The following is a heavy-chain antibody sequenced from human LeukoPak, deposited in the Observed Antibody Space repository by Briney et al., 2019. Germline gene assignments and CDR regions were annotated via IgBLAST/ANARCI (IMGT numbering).Heavy chain of an antibody. CDR2: IYPADSDT. Sequence: HGESLKISCKGSGYSSPSYWIGWVRQMPGKGLEWMGIIYPADSDTICSPSFQGQVTISADKSITTAYLQWSSLKASDTAIYYCARRGDTPKLDYWGQGTLVTVSS. CDR3: ARRGDTPKLDY. V-gene: IGHV5-51*01. CDR1: GYSSPSYW. J-gene: IGHJ4*02. D-gene: IGHD5-18*01.